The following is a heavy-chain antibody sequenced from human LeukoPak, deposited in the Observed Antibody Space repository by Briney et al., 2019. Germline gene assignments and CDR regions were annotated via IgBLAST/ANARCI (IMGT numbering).Heavy chain of an antibody. D-gene: IGHD3-10*01. CDR2: ISDSSSLT. J-gene: IGHJ6*02. CDR1: GFSLSSYA. Sequence: PGGSLRLSCAASGFSLSSYAMSWVRQAPGKGLEWVSYISDSSSLTYYADSVKGRFTISRDNAKNSLSLQLNSLRDEDTAVYFCAKVIRGGYGMDVWGQGTTVTVSS. CDR3: AKVIRGGYGMDV. V-gene: IGHV3-48*02.